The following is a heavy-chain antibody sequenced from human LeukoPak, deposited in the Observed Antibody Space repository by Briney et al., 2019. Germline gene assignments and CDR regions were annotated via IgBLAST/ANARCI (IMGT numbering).Heavy chain of an antibody. V-gene: IGHV1-69*13. Sequence: SVKVSCKASGYTFTSYGISWVRQAPGQGLEWMGGIIPICGTANYAQKFQGRVTITADESTSTAYMELSSLRSEDTAVYYCARVRSAEVGGYSFWYWGQGTLVTVSS. CDR1: GYTFTSYG. CDR2: IIPICGTA. CDR3: ARVRSAEVGGYSFWY. J-gene: IGHJ4*02. D-gene: IGHD5-18*01.